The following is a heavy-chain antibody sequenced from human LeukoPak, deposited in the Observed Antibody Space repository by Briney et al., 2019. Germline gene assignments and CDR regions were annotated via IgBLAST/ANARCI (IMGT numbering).Heavy chain of an antibody. CDR2: ISSSNSYI. CDR3: ARGGRANGGYDAFDI. J-gene: IGHJ3*02. Sequence: PGGSLRLSCAASGFTFSTYTMNWVRQAPGKGLEWVSSISSSNSYIYYADSVKGRFTISRDNAKNSLYLQMNTLRAEDTALYYCARGGRANGGYDAFDIWGQGTIVTVSS. D-gene: IGHD3-16*01. CDR1: GFTFSTYT. V-gene: IGHV3-21*01.